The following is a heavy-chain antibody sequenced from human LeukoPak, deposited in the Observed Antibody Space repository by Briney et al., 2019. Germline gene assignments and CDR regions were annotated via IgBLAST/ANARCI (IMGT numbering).Heavy chain of an antibody. CDR2: INNRGST. Sequence: SETLSFTCAIYGCSFSGYCWGWIRQPPGKGLEWIGEINNRGSTNYNPPLKSGVTISETTSRNGFSIELSSVTAADTAVYYCARSRYCSGGSCYLARRFDPWGQGTLVTVSS. CDR3: ARSRYCSGGSCYLARRFDP. D-gene: IGHD2-15*01. V-gene: IGHV4-34*01. CDR1: GCSFSGYC. J-gene: IGHJ5*02.